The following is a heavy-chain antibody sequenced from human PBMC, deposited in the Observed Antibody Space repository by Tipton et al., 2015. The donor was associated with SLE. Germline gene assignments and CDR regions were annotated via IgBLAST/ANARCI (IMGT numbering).Heavy chain of an antibody. CDR2: IKTKTDGGTT. V-gene: IGHV3-15*01. CDR1: GFTFSNGW. CDR3: TTDPRMVGARNYFDY. J-gene: IGHJ4*02. D-gene: IGHD1-26*01. Sequence: SLRLSCVVSGFTFSNGWMSWVRQAPGKGLEWVGRIKTKTDGGTTDYAAPVKGRFSSSRDESKNTLYLQMNSLKTEDTAVYYCTTDPRMVGARNYFDYWGQGTLVTVSS.